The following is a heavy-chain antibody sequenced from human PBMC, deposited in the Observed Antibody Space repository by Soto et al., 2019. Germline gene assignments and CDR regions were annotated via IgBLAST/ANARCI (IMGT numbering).Heavy chain of an antibody. V-gene: IGHV3-66*01. J-gene: IGHJ6*03. Sequence: GGSLRLSCAASGFTVSSNYMSWVRQAPGKGLEWVSVIYSGGSTYYADSVKGRFTISRDNSKNTLYLQMNSLRAEDTAVYYCARDLPARYDFWSGFDYMDVWGKGTTVTVSS. CDR1: GFTVSSNY. CDR3: ARDLPARYDFWSGFDYMDV. D-gene: IGHD3-3*01. CDR2: IYSGGST.